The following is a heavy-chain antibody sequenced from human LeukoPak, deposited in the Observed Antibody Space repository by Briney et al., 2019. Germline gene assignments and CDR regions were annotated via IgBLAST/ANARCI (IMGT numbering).Heavy chain of an antibody. J-gene: IGHJ6*02. D-gene: IGHD3-16*01. V-gene: IGHV3-11*01. CDR2: ISSSGSTI. Sequence: GGSLRLSCAASGFTFSDYYMSWIRQAPGKGLEWVSYISSSGSTIYYADSVKGRFTISRDNAKNSLYLQMNSLRAENTAVYYCARALSGGGDHLLYYYYGMDVWGQGTTVTVSS. CDR3: ARALSGGGDHLLYYYYGMDV. CDR1: GFTFSDYY.